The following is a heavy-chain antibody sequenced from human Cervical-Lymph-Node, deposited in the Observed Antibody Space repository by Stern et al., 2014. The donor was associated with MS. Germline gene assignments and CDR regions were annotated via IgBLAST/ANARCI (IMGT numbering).Heavy chain of an antibody. CDR2: IFPSDSET. J-gene: IGHJ4*02. CDR1: GYSFSSYW. Sequence: VQLVQSGAEVKKPGESLKIACKGSGYSFSSYWIAWVRQMPGKGLEWMGMIFPSDSETRDGPSFEGTVTISVDESSRTAYLHWSSLKASDTARYYCGREVALTAGLLGFWGQGTQVIVS. V-gene: IGHV5-51*01. D-gene: IGHD3-22*01. CDR3: GREVALTAGLLGF.